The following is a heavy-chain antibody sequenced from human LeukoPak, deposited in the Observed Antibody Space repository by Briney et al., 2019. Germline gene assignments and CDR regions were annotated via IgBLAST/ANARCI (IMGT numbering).Heavy chain of an antibody. CDR1: GFTFSSYS. CDR2: IKSKIDGGTI. Sequence: GGSLRLSCAASGFTFSSYSMSWVRQAPGKGLEWVGRIKSKIDGGTIDYAAPVKGRFTISRDDSKNTLYLQMNSLKTEDTGVYYCTTFDYYNGSGYYYRFDFWGQGTLVTVSS. V-gene: IGHV3-15*01. J-gene: IGHJ4*02. D-gene: IGHD3-22*01. CDR3: TTFDYYNGSGYYYRFDF.